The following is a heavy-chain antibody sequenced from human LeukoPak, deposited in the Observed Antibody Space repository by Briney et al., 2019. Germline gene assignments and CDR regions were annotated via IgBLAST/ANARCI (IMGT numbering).Heavy chain of an antibody. CDR2: IKGDESEK. D-gene: IGHD4-17*01. J-gene: IGHJ4*02. CDR3: ARGGDDYGDYFPDY. V-gene: IGHV3-7*03. CDR1: GFTFSNYW. Sequence: GGSLRLSCAASGFTFSNYWMHWVRQAPGKGLEWVANIKGDESEKYYVDSVKGRFSISRDNAKNSLYLQMNSLRAEDTAVYYCARGGDDYGDYFPDYWGQGTLVTVSS.